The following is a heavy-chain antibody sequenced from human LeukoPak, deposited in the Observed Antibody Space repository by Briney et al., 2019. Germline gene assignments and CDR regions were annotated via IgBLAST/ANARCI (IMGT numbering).Heavy chain of an antibody. D-gene: IGHD3-3*01. Sequence: SVKVSCKASGGTFSSYAISWVRQAPGQGLEWMGGIIPIFGTTNYAQKFQGRVTITTDESTSTAYMELSSLRSEDTAVYYCASSPGYYDFWSGYYMDVWGKGTTVTVFS. J-gene: IGHJ6*03. CDR3: ASSPGYYDFWSGYYMDV. CDR2: IIPIFGTT. CDR1: GGTFSSYA. V-gene: IGHV1-69*05.